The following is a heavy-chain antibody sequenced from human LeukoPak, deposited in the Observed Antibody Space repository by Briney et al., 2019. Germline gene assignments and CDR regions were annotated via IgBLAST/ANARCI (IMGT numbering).Heavy chain of an antibody. D-gene: IGHD2-15*01. V-gene: IGHV3-74*01. CDR2: IDSDGSTT. Sequence: GGSLRLSCAASGFTFSDYWMHWVRQAPGKGLVWVSRIDSDGSTTNYADSVKGRFTISRDNAKNTVFLQMNRLRAEDAAMYYCLAGYYYNNMDVWGKGTTVTVSS. CDR3: LAGYYYNNMDV. J-gene: IGHJ6*03. CDR1: GFTFSDYW.